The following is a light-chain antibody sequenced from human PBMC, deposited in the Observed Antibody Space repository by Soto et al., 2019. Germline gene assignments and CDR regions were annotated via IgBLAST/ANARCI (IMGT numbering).Light chain of an antibody. J-gene: IGKJ1*01. V-gene: IGKV3-20*01. CDR1: QSVSSSY. Sequence: EIVLTQSAGTLSLSPGERATLSCRASQSVSSSYLGWYQQKPGQAPRLLTYAASSRATGIPDRFSGSGSGTDFTLTISRLEPEDFAVYYCQQYDTSPWTFGQGTKVDIK. CDR3: QQYDTSPWT. CDR2: AAS.